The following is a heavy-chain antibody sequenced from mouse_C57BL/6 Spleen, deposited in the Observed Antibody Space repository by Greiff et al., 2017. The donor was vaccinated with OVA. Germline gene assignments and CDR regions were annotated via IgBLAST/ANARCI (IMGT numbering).Heavy chain of an antibody. Sequence: EVKLQESGPELVKPGDSVKISCKASGYSFTGYFMNWVMQSHGKSLEWIGRINPYNGDTFYNQKFKGKATLTVDKSSSTAHMELRSLTSEDSAVYYCARGRVTTPYYFDYWGQGTTLTVSS. V-gene: IGHV1-20*01. CDR3: ARGRVTTPYYFDY. CDR1: GYSFTGYF. J-gene: IGHJ2*01. CDR2: INPYNGDT. D-gene: IGHD2-5*01.